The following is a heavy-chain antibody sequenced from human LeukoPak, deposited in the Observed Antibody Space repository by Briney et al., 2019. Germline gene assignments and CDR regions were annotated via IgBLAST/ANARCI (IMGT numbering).Heavy chain of an antibody. Sequence: GRSLRLSCAASGFTFSSYAMHWVRQAPGKGLEWVAVISYDGSNKYYADSVKGRFTISRDNSKNTLYLQMNSLRAEDTAVYYCVKGPRWGQGTLVTVSS. CDR3: VKGPR. CDR2: ISYDGSNK. V-gene: IGHV3-30*04. CDR1: GFTFSSYA. J-gene: IGHJ4*02.